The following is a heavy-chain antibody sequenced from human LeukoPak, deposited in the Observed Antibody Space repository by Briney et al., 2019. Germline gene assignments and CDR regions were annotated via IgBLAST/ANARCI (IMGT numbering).Heavy chain of an antibody. V-gene: IGHV4-31*03. CDR2: IYYSGST. D-gene: IGHD6-13*01. J-gene: IGHJ4*02. CDR1: GGSISSGGYY. CDR3: ARQDSSSWYYFDY. Sequence: SQTLSLTCTVSGGSISSGGYYWSWIRQHPGKGLEWIGYIYYSGSTYYNPSLKSRVTISVDTSKNQFYLKLSSVTAADTAVYYCARQDSSSWYYFDYWGREPWSPSPQ.